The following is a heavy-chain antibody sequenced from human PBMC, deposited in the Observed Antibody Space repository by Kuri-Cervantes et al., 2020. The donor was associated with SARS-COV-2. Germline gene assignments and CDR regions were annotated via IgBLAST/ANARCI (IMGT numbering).Heavy chain of an antibody. CDR3: ARDRDGVHYGSGSYAFVY. D-gene: IGHD3-10*01. CDR1: GYTLTELS. CDR2: FDPEDGET. J-gene: IGHJ4*02. Sequence: ASVKVSCKVSGYTLTELSMHWVRQAPGKGLEWMGGFDPEDGETIYAQKFQGRVTMTEDKSTSTAYMELSSLRSEDTAVYYCARDRDGVHYGSGSYAFVYWGQGTLVTVSS. V-gene: IGHV1-24*01.